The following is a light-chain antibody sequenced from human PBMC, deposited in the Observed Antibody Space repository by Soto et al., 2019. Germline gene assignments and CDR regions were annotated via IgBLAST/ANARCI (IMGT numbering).Light chain of an antibody. CDR2: GAS. CDR3: QQYGSSPPGWT. CDR1: QSVSSSY. J-gene: IGKJ1*01. V-gene: IGKV3-20*01. Sequence: EIGLTQSPGTLSLSPGERATLSCRASQSVSSSYLAWYQQKPGQAPRLRIYGASSRATGIPDKFSGSGSGTDFPHTISRLEPEDFGVYFCQQYGSSPPGWTFGQGTKVEIK.